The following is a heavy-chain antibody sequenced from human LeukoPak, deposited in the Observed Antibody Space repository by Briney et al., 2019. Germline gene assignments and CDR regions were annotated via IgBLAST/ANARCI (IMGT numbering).Heavy chain of an antibody. Sequence: PSETLSLTCTVSGGSISSGSYYWSWIRQPAGKGLEWIGRIYTSGSTNYNPSLKSRVTISVDTSKNQFSLKLSSVTAADTAVYYCAREGRYCSSTSCCWGTGLYNWFDPWGQGTLVTVSS. J-gene: IGHJ5*02. CDR1: GGSISSGSYY. CDR2: IYTSGST. D-gene: IGHD2-2*01. V-gene: IGHV4-61*02. CDR3: AREGRYCSSTSCCWGTGLYNWFDP.